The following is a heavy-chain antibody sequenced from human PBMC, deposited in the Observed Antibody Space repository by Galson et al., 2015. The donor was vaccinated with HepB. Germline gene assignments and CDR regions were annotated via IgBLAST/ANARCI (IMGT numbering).Heavy chain of an antibody. V-gene: IGHV3-33*01. CDR2: LWYDGSNK. CDR3: ARGGAIVVVPAAKPDDAFDI. D-gene: IGHD2-2*01. Sequence: SLRLSCAASGFTFSSYGMHWVRQAPGKGLEWVAVLWYDGSNKYYADSVKGRFTISRDNSKNTLYLQMNSLRAEDTAVYYCARGGAIVVVPAAKPDDAFDIWGQGTMVTVSS. CDR1: GFTFSSYG. J-gene: IGHJ3*02.